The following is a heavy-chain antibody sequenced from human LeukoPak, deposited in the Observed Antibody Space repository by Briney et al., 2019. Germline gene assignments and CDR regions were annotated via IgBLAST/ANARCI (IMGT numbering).Heavy chain of an antibody. J-gene: IGHJ4*02. CDR2: ICWNRGSI. D-gene: IGHD5-24*01. Sequence: PGRSLRLSCAASGFTFDDYAMRWVRQAPGKGLEWVSGICWNRGSIGYADSVKGRFTISRDNAKNSLYLQMNSLRAEDTALYYCAKGRGDGYNYYFDYWGQGNLVTVSS. CDR3: AKGRGDGYNYYFDY. CDR1: GFTFDDYA. V-gene: IGHV3-9*01.